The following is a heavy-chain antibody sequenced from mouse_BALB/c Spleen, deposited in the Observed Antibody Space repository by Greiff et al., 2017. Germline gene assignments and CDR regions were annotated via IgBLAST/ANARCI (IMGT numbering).Heavy chain of an antibody. CDR1: GFTFTDYY. D-gene: IGHD1-2*01. J-gene: IGHJ2*01. CDR3: ARDISTTAWDYFDY. V-gene: IGHV7-3*02. Sequence: EVHLVESGGGLVQPGGSLRLSCATSGFTFTDYYMSWVRQPPGKALEWLGFIRNKANGYTTEYSASVKGRFTISRDNSQSILYLQMNTLRAEDSATYYCARDISTTAWDYFDYWGQGTTLTVSS. CDR2: IRNKANGYTT.